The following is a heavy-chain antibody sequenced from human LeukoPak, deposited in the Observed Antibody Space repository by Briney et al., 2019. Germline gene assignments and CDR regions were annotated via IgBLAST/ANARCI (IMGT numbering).Heavy chain of an antibody. Sequence: ASETLSLTCTVSGGSISSSRYYWGWIRQPPGKGLEWIGSIYYSGSTYYNPSLKSRVTISVDTSKNQFSLKLSSVTAADTAVYYCARDSPTLVTDVWGKGTTVTVSS. CDR2: IYYSGST. D-gene: IGHD2-21*02. CDR1: GGSISSSRYY. J-gene: IGHJ6*04. V-gene: IGHV4-39*07. CDR3: ARDSPTLVTDV.